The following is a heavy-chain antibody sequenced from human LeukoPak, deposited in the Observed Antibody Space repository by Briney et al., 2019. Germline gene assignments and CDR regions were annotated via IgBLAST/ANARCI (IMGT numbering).Heavy chain of an antibody. Sequence: SETLFLTCTVSGGSISSYYWSRIRQPPGKGLEWIGDIYFTGSTNYNPSLKSRVTISVDTSKKQFSLKLSSVTAADTAVYYCARGPDSSRWYYYYMDVWGKGTTVTVSS. J-gene: IGHJ6*03. CDR1: GGSISSYY. V-gene: IGHV4-59*01. CDR2: IYFTGST. D-gene: IGHD6-13*01. CDR3: ARGPDSSRWYYYYMDV.